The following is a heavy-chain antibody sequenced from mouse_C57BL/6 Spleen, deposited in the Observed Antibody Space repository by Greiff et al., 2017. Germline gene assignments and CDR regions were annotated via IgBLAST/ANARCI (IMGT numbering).Heavy chain of an antibody. V-gene: IGHV1-15*01. D-gene: IGHD1-1*01. CDR1: GYTFTDYE. Sequence: QVQLQQSGAELVRPGASVTLSCKASGYTFTDYEMHWVKQTPVHGLEWIGAIDPETGGTAYNQKFKGKAILTVDKSSSTAYMELRSLTSEDSAVYYCTLYYGSSYFDYWGQGTTLTVSS. CDR3: TLYYGSSYFDY. CDR2: IDPETGGT. J-gene: IGHJ2*01.